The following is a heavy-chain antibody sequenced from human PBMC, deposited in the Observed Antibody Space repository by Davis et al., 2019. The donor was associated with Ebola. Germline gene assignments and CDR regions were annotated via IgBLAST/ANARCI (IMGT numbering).Heavy chain of an antibody. V-gene: IGHV3-64*01. CDR3: ATTYCGADCYAYYFDY. Sequence: GESLKISCTASGLTFRDFAMNWVRQAPGKGLEYVAGITNNGDNTYYGKSVRGRFTISRDNSKNTLYLQMGSLRAEDTAVYYCATTYCGADCYAYYFDYWGQGTPVTVSS. CDR2: ITNNGDNT. J-gene: IGHJ4*02. CDR1: GLTFRDFA. D-gene: IGHD2-21*02.